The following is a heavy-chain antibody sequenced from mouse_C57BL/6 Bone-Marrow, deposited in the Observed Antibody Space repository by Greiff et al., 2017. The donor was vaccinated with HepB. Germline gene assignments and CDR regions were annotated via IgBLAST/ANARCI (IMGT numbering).Heavy chain of an antibody. J-gene: IGHJ2*01. Sequence: EVKLVESGGDLVKPGGSLKLSCAASGFTFSSYGMSWVRQTPDKRLEWVATIRSGGSYTYYPDSVKGRFTISRDNAKNTLYLQMSSLKSEDTAMYYCARKDYWGQGTTLTVSS. CDR3: ARKDY. V-gene: IGHV5-6*01. CDR2: IRSGGSYT. CDR1: GFTFSSYG.